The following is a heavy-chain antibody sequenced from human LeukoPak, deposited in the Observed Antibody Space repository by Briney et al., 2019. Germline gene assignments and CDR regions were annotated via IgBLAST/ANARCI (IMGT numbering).Heavy chain of an antibody. Sequence: GGSLRFSCAASGYTFSNAWMSWVRQAPGKGLEWVSSISGSLDSTYYADSVKGRFTISRDNSKNTLYLEMNNLKAEDTAIYYCATRSVVGRGGQGTLVIVSS. D-gene: IGHD1-26*01. J-gene: IGHJ4*02. V-gene: IGHV3-23*01. CDR1: GYTFSNAW. CDR3: ATRSVVGR. CDR2: ISGSLDST.